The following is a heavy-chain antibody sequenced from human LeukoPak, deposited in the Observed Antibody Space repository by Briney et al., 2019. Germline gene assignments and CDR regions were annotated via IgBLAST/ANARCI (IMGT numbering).Heavy chain of an antibody. CDR1: GGSISSSSYY. Sequence: SETLSLTCTVSGGSISSSSYYWGWIRQPPGKGLEWIGSIYYSGSTYYNPSLKSRVTISVDTSKNQFSLKLSSVTAADTAVYYCARDYSRSLNDAFDIWGQGTMVTVSS. J-gene: IGHJ3*02. CDR2: IYYSGST. D-gene: IGHD6-6*01. CDR3: ARDYSRSLNDAFDI. V-gene: IGHV4-39*07.